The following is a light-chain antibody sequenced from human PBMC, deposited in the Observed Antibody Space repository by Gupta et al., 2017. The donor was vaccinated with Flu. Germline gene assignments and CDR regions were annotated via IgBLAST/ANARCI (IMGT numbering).Light chain of an antibody. J-gene: IGLJ2*01. CDR1: GNNVGEQE. CDR2: TNN. CDR3: PTWNTSLSFVV. V-gene: IGLV10-54*04. Sequence: TTTRTSNGNGNNVGEQEHSWPQKRPGHPPKLLRYTNNSRRSGISDSFSGSRSGSTPSLTIPGLQAEDEADYYCPTWNTSLSFVVFGGGTKLTVL.